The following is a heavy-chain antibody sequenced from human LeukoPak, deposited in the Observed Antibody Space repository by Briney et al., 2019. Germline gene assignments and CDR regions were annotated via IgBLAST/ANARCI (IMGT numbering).Heavy chain of an antibody. CDR2: IIPIFGTA. V-gene: IGHV1-69*05. D-gene: IGHD3-3*01. CDR1: GGTFSSYA. Sequence: GASVKVSCKASGGTFSSYAISWVRLAPGQGLEWMGGIIPIFGTANYAQKFQGRVTITTDESTSTAYMELSSLRSEDTAVYYCARRTYDFWSGYQIWGQGTMVTVSS. CDR3: ARRTYDFWSGYQI. J-gene: IGHJ3*02.